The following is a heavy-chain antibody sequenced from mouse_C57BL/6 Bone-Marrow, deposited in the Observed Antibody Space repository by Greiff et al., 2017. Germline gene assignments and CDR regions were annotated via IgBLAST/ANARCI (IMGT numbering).Heavy chain of an antibody. D-gene: IGHD2-4*01. J-gene: IGHJ4*01. CDR3: ARGYDYDYAMDY. CDR1: GYSFTDYN. V-gene: IGHV1-39*01. CDR2: INPNYGTT. Sequence: VHVKQSGPELVKPGASVKISCKASGYSFTDYNMNWVKQSNGTSLEWIGVINPNYGTTSYNQKFKGKATLTVAQSSSTAYMQLKSLTSEDSAVYYCARGYDYDYAMDYWGQGTSVTGSS.